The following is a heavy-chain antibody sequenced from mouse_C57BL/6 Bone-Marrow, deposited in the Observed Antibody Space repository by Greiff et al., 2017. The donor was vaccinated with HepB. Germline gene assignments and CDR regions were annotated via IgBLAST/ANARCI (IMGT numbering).Heavy chain of an antibody. J-gene: IGHJ3*01. CDR3: AREKVYYGYDAWFAY. D-gene: IGHD2-2*01. V-gene: IGHV1-9*01. CDR1: GYTFTGYW. CDR2: ILPGSGST. Sequence: VHLVESGAELMKPGASVKLSCKATGYTFTGYWIEWVKQRPGHGLEWIGEILPGSGSTNYNEKFKGKATFTADTSSNTAYMQLSSLTTEDSAIYYCAREKVYYGYDAWFAYWGQGTLVTVSA.